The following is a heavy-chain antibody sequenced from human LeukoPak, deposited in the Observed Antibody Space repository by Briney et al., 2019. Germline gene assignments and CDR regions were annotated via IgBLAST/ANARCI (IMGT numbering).Heavy chain of an antibody. CDR1: GYTFTGCY. CDR3: ARDVVGLEATRGGVNWFDP. Sequence: ASVKVSCKASGYTFTGCYMHLVRQAPGQGLEWMGWINPNSGGTNYAQKFQGRVTMTRDTSISTAYMELSRLRSDDTAVYYCARDVVGLEATRGGVNWFDPWGQGTLVTVSS. CDR2: INPNSGGT. D-gene: IGHD3-3*01. J-gene: IGHJ5*02. V-gene: IGHV1-2*02.